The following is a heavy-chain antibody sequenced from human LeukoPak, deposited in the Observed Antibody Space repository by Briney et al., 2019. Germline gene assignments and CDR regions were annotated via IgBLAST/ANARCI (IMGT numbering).Heavy chain of an antibody. V-gene: IGHV4-61*02. CDR2: IYTSGSA. J-gene: IGHJ4*02. CDR1: GGSISSGSYY. D-gene: IGHD1-26*01. Sequence: SETLSLTCTVSGGSISSGSYYWSWIRQPAGKGLEWIGRIYTSGSAYYTPSLKSRVTISLDTSKNQFSLNLSSVTAADTAVYYCARDDGRIPFDYWGQGTLVTVSS. CDR3: ARDDGRIPFDY.